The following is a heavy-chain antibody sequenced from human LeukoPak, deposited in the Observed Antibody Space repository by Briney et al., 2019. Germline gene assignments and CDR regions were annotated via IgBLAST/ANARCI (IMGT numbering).Heavy chain of an antibody. CDR1: GXTFSGYW. V-gene: IGHV3-74*01. CDR3: ARDTGWYFDL. J-gene: IGHJ2*01. Sequence: GGSLRLSCAASGXTFSGYWLHWVRQAPGKGLVWVSRITGDGSSTSYADSVKGRFTISRDNAKNTLYLQMISLRAEDTAVYYCARDTGWYFDLWGRGTLVTVSS. CDR2: ITGDGSST. D-gene: IGHD4-17*01.